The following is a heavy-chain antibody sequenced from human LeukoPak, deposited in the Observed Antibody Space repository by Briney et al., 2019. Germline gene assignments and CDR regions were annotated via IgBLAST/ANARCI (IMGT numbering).Heavy chain of an antibody. V-gene: IGHV1-3*03. J-gene: IGHJ4*02. CDR2: IDAGNGKT. D-gene: IGHD3-22*01. CDR1: GYTFTSYA. Sequence: GASVKVSCKASGYTFTSYAVNWVRQAPGQRFEWLGWIDAGNGKTKYSQEFQGRVTITRDTSASTAYMELSRLRSEDTAVYYCARDLRGYYYDSSGYEPFDYWGQGTLVTVSS. CDR3: ARDLRGYYYDSSGYEPFDY.